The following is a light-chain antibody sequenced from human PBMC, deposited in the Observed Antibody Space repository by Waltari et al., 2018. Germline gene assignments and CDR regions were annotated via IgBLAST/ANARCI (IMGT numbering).Light chain of an antibody. CDR1: QSVSTF. Sequence: EIFLTQSPATLSLAPGERATLSCRASQSVSTFLAWHQQKPGQAPRLLIYHAPTSATAVPARCSGSGSGTDFTLTISSLEPEDFGVYYCQQRANWPPLTFGGGTKVEI. J-gene: IGKJ4*01. CDR3: QQRANWPPLT. V-gene: IGKV3-11*01. CDR2: HAP.